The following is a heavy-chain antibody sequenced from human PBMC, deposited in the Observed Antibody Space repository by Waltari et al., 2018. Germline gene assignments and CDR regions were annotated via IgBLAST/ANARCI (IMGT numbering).Heavy chain of an antibody. CDR3: ARSSSGWYGTDY. Sequence: QVQLQESGPGLVKPSGTLSLTCAVSGGSISSSNWWSWVRQPPGKGLEWIGENYHRGSTNYNPSLKSRGTISVDKSKNQFSLKLSSVTAADTAVYYCARSSSGWYGTDYWGQGTLVTVSS. CDR2: NYHRGST. J-gene: IGHJ4*02. D-gene: IGHD6-19*01. CDR1: GGSISSSNW. V-gene: IGHV4-4*02.